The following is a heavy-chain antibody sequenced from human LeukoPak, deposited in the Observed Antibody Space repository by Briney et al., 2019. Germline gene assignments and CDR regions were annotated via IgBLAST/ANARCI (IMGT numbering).Heavy chain of an antibody. CDR1: RGTFNSYA. Sequence: ASVKVSCKASRGTFNSYAITWVRQAPGQGLEWMGRILPMLGIANYAQKFQGRITITADKSTSTAYMELSSLRSEDTAVYFCARGGGPVYCSGGSCYSGDYWGQGTLVTVSS. CDR2: ILPMLGIA. D-gene: IGHD2-15*01. CDR3: ARGGGPVYCSGGSCYSGDY. V-gene: IGHV1-69*04. J-gene: IGHJ4*02.